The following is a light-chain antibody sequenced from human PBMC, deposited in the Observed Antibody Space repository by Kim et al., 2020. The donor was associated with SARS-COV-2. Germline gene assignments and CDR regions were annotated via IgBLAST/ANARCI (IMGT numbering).Light chain of an antibody. V-gene: IGLV3-21*04. J-gene: IGLJ2*01. CDR1: SIGSKS. CDR2: YDS. Sequence: SYELTQPPSVSVAPGKTARITCGGTSIGSKSVHWYQQKPGQAPVLVISYDSVRPSGIPERFSGSNSGNTATVTISRVEAGDEAVYYCQVWDSSDDHRVVFGGGTPLTVL. CDR3: QVWDSSDDHRVV.